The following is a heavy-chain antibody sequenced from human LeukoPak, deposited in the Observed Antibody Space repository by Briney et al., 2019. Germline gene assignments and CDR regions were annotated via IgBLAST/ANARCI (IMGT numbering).Heavy chain of an antibody. V-gene: IGHV1-2*02. D-gene: IGHD3-3*01. CDR2: INPNSGGT. Sequence: GASVKGSCKASGYTFTGYYMHWVRQAPGQGLEEMGWINPNSGGTNYAQKFQGRVTMTRDTSISTAYMELSRLRSDDTAVDYCARSTATQYDFWSGYSYFDYWGQGTLVTVSS. CDR1: GYTFTGYY. CDR3: ARSTATQYDFWSGYSYFDY. J-gene: IGHJ4*02.